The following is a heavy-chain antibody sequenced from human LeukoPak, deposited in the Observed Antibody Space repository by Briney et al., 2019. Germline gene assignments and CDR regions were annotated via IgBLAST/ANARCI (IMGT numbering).Heavy chain of an antibody. D-gene: IGHD3-16*01. CDR2: LHFNENT. V-gene: IGHV4-39*01. Sequence: SETLSLTCTVSGCSISSVTYYWAWIRQPPGKGLQWIGSLHFNENTYYNPSLNGRVTISVDPSKNQFSLRLTSVTAADTAVYYYARPTIGDAFDIWGPGTVVTVSS. CDR3: ARPTIGDAFDI. J-gene: IGHJ3*02. CDR1: GCSISSVTYY.